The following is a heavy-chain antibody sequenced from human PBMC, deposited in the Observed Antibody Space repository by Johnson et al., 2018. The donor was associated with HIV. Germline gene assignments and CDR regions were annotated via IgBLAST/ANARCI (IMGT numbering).Heavy chain of an antibody. V-gene: IGHV3-48*04. J-gene: IGHJ3*02. CDR3: ARDRLWFGESDAFDI. Sequence: MLLVESGGGLVQPGGSLRLSCAASGFTFSSYDMHWVRQAPGKGLEWVSYISSSGSTIYYADSVKGRFTISRDNAKNSLYLQLNSLRADDTAVYYCARDRLWFGESDAFDIWGQGTMVTVSS. D-gene: IGHD3-10*01. CDR1: GFTFSSYD. CDR2: ISSSGSTI.